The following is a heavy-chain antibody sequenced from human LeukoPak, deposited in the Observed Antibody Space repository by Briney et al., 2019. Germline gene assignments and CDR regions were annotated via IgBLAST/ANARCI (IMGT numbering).Heavy chain of an antibody. D-gene: IGHD6-13*01. CDR3: AKDPHPYSSSWPIIYYFDY. Sequence: PGGSPRLSCAASRFTFSSYGMHWVRQAPGTRPERLALISYAGSNKYYADPVKGRFTISRDNSKNTLYLQMNSLRAEDTAVYYCAKDPHPYSSSWPIIYYFDYWGQGTLVTVSS. J-gene: IGHJ4*02. V-gene: IGHV3-30*18. CDR1: RFTFSSYG. CDR2: ISYAGSNK.